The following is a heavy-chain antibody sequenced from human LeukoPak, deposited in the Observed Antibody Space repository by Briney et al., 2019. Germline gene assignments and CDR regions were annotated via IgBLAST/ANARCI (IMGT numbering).Heavy chain of an antibody. CDR2: IYTSGST. CDR3: ARVHTPGGLENWFDP. J-gene: IGHJ5*02. D-gene: IGHD2-8*02. CDR1: GGSISSGSYY. V-gene: IGHV4-61*02. Sequence: SQTLSLTCTVSGGSISSGSYYWSWIRQPAGKGLEWIGRIYTSGSTNYNPSLKSRVTISVDTSKNQFSLKLSSVTAADTAVYYCARVHTPGGLENWFDPWGQGTLVTVSS.